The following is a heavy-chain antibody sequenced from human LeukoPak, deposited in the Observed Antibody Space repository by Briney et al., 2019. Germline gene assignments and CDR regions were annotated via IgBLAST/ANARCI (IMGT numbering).Heavy chain of an antibody. CDR2: IKQDGSAK. V-gene: IGHV3-7*04. Sequence: GGPLRLSCATSGFTFSRYWMTWVRQAPGKGLEWVANIKQDGSAKYYVDSVRGRFTISRDNAKNSLYLQMNSLRAEDTAVYYCARALESGNSDAGFWGQGTLVTVST. D-gene: IGHD4-23*01. CDR3: ARALESGNSDAGF. CDR1: GFTFSRYW. J-gene: IGHJ4*02.